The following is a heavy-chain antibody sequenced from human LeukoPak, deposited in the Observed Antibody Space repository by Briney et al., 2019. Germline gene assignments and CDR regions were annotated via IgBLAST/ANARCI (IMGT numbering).Heavy chain of an antibody. CDR1: GYTFTSYD. J-gene: IGHJ6*03. D-gene: IGHD6-19*01. CDR2: MNPNSGNT. V-gene: IGHV1-8*03. CDR3: ARTSSGWYYYYYYMDV. Sequence: ASVKVSCKASGYTFTSYDINWVRQAPGQGLEWMGWMNPNSGNTGYAQKFQGRVTITMNTSISTAYMELSSLRSEDTAVYYCARTSSGWYYYYYYMDVWGKGTMVTVSS.